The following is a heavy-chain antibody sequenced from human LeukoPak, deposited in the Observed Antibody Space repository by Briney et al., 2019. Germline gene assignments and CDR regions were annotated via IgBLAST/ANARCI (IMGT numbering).Heavy chain of an antibody. D-gene: IGHD2-15*01. CDR2: ITRNSGAT. CDR3: ASDPCTGGTCCWYFDY. V-gene: IGHV1-2*02. CDR1: GYTFSGYY. Sequence: GDSVKVSCKASGYTFSGYYIHWVRQAPGQGLEWMGWITRNSGATTFAQKFQGRVNMSTDTSISTAYMELSSLRSDDTAVYFCASDPCTGGTCCWYFDYWGQGSLVTVS. J-gene: IGHJ4*02.